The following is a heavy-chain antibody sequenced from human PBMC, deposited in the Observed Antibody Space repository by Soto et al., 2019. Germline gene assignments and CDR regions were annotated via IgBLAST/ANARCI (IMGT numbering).Heavy chain of an antibody. Sequence: TLSLTCTVSGDSISSGNKYWSWIRQAPGKGLEWIGYIFSSGTTYYNPSLKSRLTMSLDTSQNQFSLRLASVTDADSAVYYCARVPSPFDYYYAMDVWGQGTLVTVSS. D-gene: IGHD3-16*01. CDR1: GDSISSGNKY. CDR3: ARVPSPFDYYYAMDV. J-gene: IGHJ6*02. CDR2: IFSSGTT. V-gene: IGHV4-30-4*01.